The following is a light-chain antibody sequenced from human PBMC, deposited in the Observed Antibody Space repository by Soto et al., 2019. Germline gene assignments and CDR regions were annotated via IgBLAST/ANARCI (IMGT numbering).Light chain of an antibody. CDR1: QTITNN. CDR2: DAS. J-gene: IGKJ1*01. Sequence: EIVMTQSPATLSVSPGERATLSCRASQTITNNLAWYQQKPGQAPMLLIYDASTRATGVPARFSGSWSGTEFTLTISSLQSEDFALYYCQQYNNWPPATFGQGTKVEIK. CDR3: QQYNNWPPAT. V-gene: IGKV3-15*01.